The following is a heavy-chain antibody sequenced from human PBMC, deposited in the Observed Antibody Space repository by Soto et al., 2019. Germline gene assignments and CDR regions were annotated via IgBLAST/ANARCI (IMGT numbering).Heavy chain of an antibody. J-gene: IGHJ5*02. CDR3: VRVKQQQLVQDNNWFDP. CDR2: ISAYNGNT. V-gene: IGHV1-18*01. Sequence: ASVKVSCKASGYTFTSYGISWVRQAPGQGLEWMGWISAYNGNTNYAQKLQGRVTMTTDTSTSTAYMELRSLRSDDTAVYYCVRVKQQQLVQDNNWFDPWGQGTLVTVSS. D-gene: IGHD6-13*01. CDR1: GYTFTSYG.